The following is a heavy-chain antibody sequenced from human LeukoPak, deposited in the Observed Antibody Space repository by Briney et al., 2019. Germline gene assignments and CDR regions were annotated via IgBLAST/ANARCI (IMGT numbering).Heavy chain of an antibody. Sequence: PGGSLRLSCAASGFTFSSYWMHWVRQAPGKGLVWVSRINSDGSSTSYADSVKGRFTISRDNAKNTLCLQMNSLRAEDTAVYYCAREGYYYGSGSYPIDYWGQGTLVTVSS. CDR1: GFTFSSYW. J-gene: IGHJ4*02. CDR3: AREGYYYGSGSYPIDY. CDR2: INSDGSST. V-gene: IGHV3-74*01. D-gene: IGHD3-10*01.